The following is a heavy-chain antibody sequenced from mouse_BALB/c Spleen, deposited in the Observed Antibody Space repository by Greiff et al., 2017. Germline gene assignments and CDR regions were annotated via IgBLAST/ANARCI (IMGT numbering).Heavy chain of an antibody. Sequence: QVQLQQSGAELVRPGTSVKISCKASGYAFTNYWLGWVKQRPGNGLEWIGDIYPGSGNTYYNEKFKGKATLTADKSSSTAYMQLSSLTSEDSAVYFCARSYYYGSSYEAWFAYWGQGTLVTVSA. V-gene: IGHV1-63*01. CDR2: IYPGSGNT. D-gene: IGHD1-1*01. J-gene: IGHJ3*01. CDR1: GYAFTNYW. CDR3: ARSYYYGSSYEAWFAY.